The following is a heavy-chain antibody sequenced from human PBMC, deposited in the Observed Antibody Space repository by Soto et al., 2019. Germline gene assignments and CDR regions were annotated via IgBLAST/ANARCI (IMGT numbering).Heavy chain of an antibody. CDR1: GFTFSRYW. D-gene: IGHD3-16*01. V-gene: IGHV3-7*01. CDR3: ARDLGFHTFDS. Sequence: EVQLVESGGGLVQPGGSLRLSCAASGFTFSRYWMNWVRQAPGKGLEWVGNIKEDGSEKYYVDSMKGRFTISRDNAKNLLYLQMDSMSAEDTALYCGARDLGFHTFDSWGQGTLVTVSS. J-gene: IGHJ4*02. CDR2: IKEDGSEK.